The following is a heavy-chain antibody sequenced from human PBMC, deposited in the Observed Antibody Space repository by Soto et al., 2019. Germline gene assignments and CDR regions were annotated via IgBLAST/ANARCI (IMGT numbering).Heavy chain of an antibody. CDR2: ISPLSGDT. Sequence: QVQMVQSGPEVKKPGASVKVSCQTSGYTFTSYGINWVRQAPGQGPEWVGWISPLSGDTIYAQSVQGRVTFTTGTYSGTAYPELRSLTSDDTAVYYCARDGGKYDYDRSGFPYWGQGTLVTVSP. J-gene: IGHJ4*02. CDR3: ARDGGKYDYDRSGFPY. V-gene: IGHV1-18*01. D-gene: IGHD3-22*01. CDR1: GYTFTSYG.